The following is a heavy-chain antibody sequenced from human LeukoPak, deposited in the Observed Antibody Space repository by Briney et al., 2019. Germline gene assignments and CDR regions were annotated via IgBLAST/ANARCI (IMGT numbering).Heavy chain of an antibody. CDR1: GYTFTSYY. J-gene: IGHJ5*02. Sequence: GASVKVSCKASGYTFTSYYMHWVRQAPGRGLEWMGIINPSGGSTSYAQKFQGRVTMTRDTSTSTVYMELSSLRSEDTAVYYCLRERLVKNWFDPWGQGTLVTVSS. CDR2: INPSGGST. D-gene: IGHD4-23*01. CDR3: LRERLVKNWFDP. V-gene: IGHV1-46*01.